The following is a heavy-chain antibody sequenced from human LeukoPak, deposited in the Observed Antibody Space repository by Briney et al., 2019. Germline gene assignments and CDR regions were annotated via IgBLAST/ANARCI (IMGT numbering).Heavy chain of an antibody. D-gene: IGHD5-18*01. CDR3: ATNSYGHYQYYYYMDV. J-gene: IGHJ6*03. CDR2: IYTSGNT. Sequence: PSETLSLTCTVSGGSISSSSYYWGWIRQPPGKGLEWIGRIYTSGNTNYNPSLQSRVTISVDTSKNQFSLKLSSVTAADTAVYYCATNSYGHYQYYYYMDVGGKGTTVTISS. CDR1: GGSISSSSYY. V-gene: IGHV4-61*02.